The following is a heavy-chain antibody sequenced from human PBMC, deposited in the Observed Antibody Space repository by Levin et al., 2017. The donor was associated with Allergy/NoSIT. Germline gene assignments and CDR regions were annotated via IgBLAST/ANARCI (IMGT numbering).Heavy chain of an antibody. J-gene: IGHJ4*02. CDR1: GFSLSTSGLG. V-gene: IGHV2-5*02. CDR3: VQTANFGDYFTFHY. D-gene: IGHD4-17*01. Sequence: SGPTLVKPTETLMLTCTFSGFSLSTSGLGVGWISQPPGKALEWLALIYWDDDERYTPFLKSRLTITKDTSKNQVVLKMTTMSPADTATYYCVQTANFGDYFTFHYWGQGTLVTVSS. CDR2: IYWDDDE.